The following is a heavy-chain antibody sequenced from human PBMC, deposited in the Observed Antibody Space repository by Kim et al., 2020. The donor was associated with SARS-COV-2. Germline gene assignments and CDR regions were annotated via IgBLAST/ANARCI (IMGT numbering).Heavy chain of an antibody. Sequence: PSLKSRVTISVETSKNRFSLKLSSVTAADTAVYYCASTEGIAAAGYFDYWGQGTLVTVSS. CDR3: ASTEGIAAAGYFDY. V-gene: IGHV4-34*01. D-gene: IGHD6-13*01. J-gene: IGHJ4*02.